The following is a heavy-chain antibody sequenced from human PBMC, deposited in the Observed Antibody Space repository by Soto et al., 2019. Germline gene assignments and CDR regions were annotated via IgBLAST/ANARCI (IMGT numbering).Heavy chain of an antibody. J-gene: IGHJ6*02. CDR3: ALIDCSGGSCPYYYYGMDV. CDR1: GGTFSSYA. Sequence: QVQLVQSGAEVKKPGSSVKVSCKASGGTFSSYAISWVRQAPGQGLEWMGGIIPIFGTANYAQKFQGRVTMTADESTSTAYRELSSLRSEDTAVYYCALIDCSGGSCPYYYYGMDVWGQGTTVTVSS. CDR2: IIPIFGTA. D-gene: IGHD2-15*01. V-gene: IGHV1-69*12.